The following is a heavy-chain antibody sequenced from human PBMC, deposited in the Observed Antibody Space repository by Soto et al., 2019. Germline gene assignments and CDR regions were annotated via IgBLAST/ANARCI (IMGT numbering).Heavy chain of an antibody. CDR1: GGSISSYY. J-gene: IGHJ4*02. CDR3: ARVGRVAVAGIDY. CDR2: IYYSGST. D-gene: IGHD6-19*01. Sequence: QVQLQESGPGLVKPSETLSLTCTVSGGSISSYYWSWIRQPPGKGLEWIGYIYYSGSTNYNPALKSRVXXSXDXXKNQFPLKLRSVTAADTAVYYCARVGRVAVAGIDYWGQGTLVTVSS. V-gene: IGHV4-59*01.